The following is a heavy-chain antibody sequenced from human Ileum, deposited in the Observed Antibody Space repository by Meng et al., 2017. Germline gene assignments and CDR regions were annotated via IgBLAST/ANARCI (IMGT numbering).Heavy chain of an antibody. CDR3: ARSSTSPASYFFDY. CDR1: GGSVSSGSYY. J-gene: IGHJ4*02. CDR2: IYYSGST. D-gene: IGHD6-6*01. V-gene: IGHV4-61*01. Sequence: QVQLYESGPRLVRPSETLSLACTVSGGSVSSGSYYWSWIRQPPGKGLEWIGHIYYSGSTNYNPSLKSRVTISVDMSKNQFSLKLNSVTAADTAIYFCARSSTSPASYFFDYWGQGTLVTVSS.